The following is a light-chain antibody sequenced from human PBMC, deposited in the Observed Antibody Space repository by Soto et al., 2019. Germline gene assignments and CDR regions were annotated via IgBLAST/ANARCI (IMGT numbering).Light chain of an antibody. V-gene: IGLV2-11*01. Sequence: QSVLTQPRSVSGSPGQSVTISCTGTSSVVGGYNYVSWYQQHPGKAPKLMIYDVTKRPSGVPYRFSGSKSGNTASLTISGLQAEDEADYYCCSYAGSYTGVFGGGTKVTVL. CDR1: SSVVGGYNY. J-gene: IGLJ2*01. CDR2: DVT. CDR3: CSYAGSYTGV.